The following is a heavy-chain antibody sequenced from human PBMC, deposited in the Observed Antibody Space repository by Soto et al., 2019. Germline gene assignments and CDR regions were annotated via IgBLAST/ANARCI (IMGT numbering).Heavy chain of an antibody. D-gene: IGHD2-21*01. Sequence: PWGPLRLSGAASVFTCSSYAMHWIRQAPGKGLEWVAVISYDGSNKYYADSVKGRFTISRDNSKNTLYLQMNSLRAEDTAVYYCARVGVFLFDIWGQGTMVTVSS. CDR3: ARVGVFLFDI. CDR2: ISYDGSNK. J-gene: IGHJ3*02. CDR1: VFTCSSYA. V-gene: IGHV3-30-3*01.